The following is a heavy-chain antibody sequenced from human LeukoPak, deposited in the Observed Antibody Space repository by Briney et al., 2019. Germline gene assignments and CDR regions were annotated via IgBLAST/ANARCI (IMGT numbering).Heavy chain of an antibody. CDR3: ARSNDSSGYYSPGDAFDI. V-gene: IGHV1-69*04. CDR2: IIPILGIA. CDR1: GGTFSSYA. J-gene: IGHJ3*02. D-gene: IGHD3-22*01. Sequence: ASVKVSCKASGGTFSSYAISWVRQAPGQGLEWMGRIIPILGIANYAQKFQGRVTITADKSTSTAYMELSSLRSEDTAVYYCARSNDSSGYYSPGDAFDIWGQGTMVTVSS.